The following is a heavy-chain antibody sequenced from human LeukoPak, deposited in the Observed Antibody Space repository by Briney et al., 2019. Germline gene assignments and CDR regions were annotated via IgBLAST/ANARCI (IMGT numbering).Heavy chain of an antibody. CDR1: GFTFSSYG. Sequence: GGSLRLSCAASGFTFSSYGMHWVRQAPGKGLEWVAVITYDGSNKYYADSVKGRFTISRDNSKNTLYLQMNSLRAEDTAVYYCAKRTYYYDSSGYYGDAFDIWGQGTMVTVSS. J-gene: IGHJ3*02. CDR2: ITYDGSNK. V-gene: IGHV3-30*18. CDR3: AKRTYYYDSSGYYGDAFDI. D-gene: IGHD3-22*01.